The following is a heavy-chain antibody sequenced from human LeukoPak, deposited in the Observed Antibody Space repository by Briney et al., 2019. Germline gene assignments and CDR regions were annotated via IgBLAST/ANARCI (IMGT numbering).Heavy chain of an antibody. J-gene: IGHJ4*02. CDR2: INHSGST. V-gene: IGHV4-34*01. Sequence: SETLSLTCTISGGSISSYYWSWIRQPPGKGLEWIGEINHSGSTNYNPSLKSRVTISVDTSRNQFSLKLSSVTAADTAVYYCAIHPDLDSPRRKHYFDYWGQGTLVTVSS. CDR3: AIHPDLDSPRRKHYFDY. D-gene: IGHD3/OR15-3a*01. CDR1: GGSISSYY.